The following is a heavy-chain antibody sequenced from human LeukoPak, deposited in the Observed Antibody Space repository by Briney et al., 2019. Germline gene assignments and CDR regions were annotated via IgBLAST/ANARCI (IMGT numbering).Heavy chain of an antibody. Sequence: SETLSLTCAVYGGSFSGYYWSWIRQPPGKGLEWIGEINHSGSTNYNPSLKSRVTISVDTSKNQFSLKPSSVTAADTAVYYCARGLRASFDPWGQGTLVTVSS. J-gene: IGHJ5*02. CDR2: INHSGST. CDR3: ARGLRASFDP. CDR1: GGSFSGYY. V-gene: IGHV4-34*01.